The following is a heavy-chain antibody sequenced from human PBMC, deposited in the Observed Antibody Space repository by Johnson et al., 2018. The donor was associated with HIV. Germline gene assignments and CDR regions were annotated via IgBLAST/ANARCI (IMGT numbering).Heavy chain of an antibody. D-gene: IGHD3-10*01. CDR3: ARERGDAFDI. V-gene: IGHV3-11*05. Sequence: QMQLVESGGGLVKPGGSLRLSCAASGFTFSDYYMSWIRQAPGKGLEWICAISGDDGDTFYADSVKGRFTISRDNSKNTLYLQMNSLRAEDTAVYYCARERGDAFDIWGQGTMVTVSS. CDR2: ISGDDGDT. CDR1: GFTFSDYY. J-gene: IGHJ3*02.